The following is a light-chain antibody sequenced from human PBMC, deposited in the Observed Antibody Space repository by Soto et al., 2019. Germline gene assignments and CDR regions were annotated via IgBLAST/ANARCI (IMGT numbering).Light chain of an antibody. CDR3: QHYGTSPFT. CDR1: PSVSNS. Sequence: PGARATLSCMASPSVSNSLAWYQHKPGQAPRLLIYDASNRATGVPTRFSGSGSGTDFTLTISSLEPEDFAVYFCQHYGTSPFTFGPGTRLEI. J-gene: IGKJ5*01. CDR2: DAS. V-gene: IGKV3-11*01.